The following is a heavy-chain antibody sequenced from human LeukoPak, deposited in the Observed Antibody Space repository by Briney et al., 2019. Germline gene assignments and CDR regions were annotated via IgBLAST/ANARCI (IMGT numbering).Heavy chain of an antibody. Sequence: PGGSLRLFCAASGFTFSSYGMHWVRQAPGKGLEWVAVISYDGSNKYYADSVKGRFTISRDNSKNTLYLQMNSLRAEDTAVYYCAKILLKWEPLGAFDIWGQGTMVTVSS. D-gene: IGHD1-26*01. V-gene: IGHV3-30*18. CDR3: AKILLKWEPLGAFDI. J-gene: IGHJ3*02. CDR1: GFTFSSYG. CDR2: ISYDGSNK.